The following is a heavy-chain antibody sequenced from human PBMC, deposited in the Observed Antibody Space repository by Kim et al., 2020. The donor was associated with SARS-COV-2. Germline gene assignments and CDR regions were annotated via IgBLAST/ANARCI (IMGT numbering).Heavy chain of an antibody. CDR3: ARGNYHGMDV. CDR2: ST. J-gene: IGHJ6*02. V-gene: IGHV3-74*01. Sequence: STIYASSVKGRFTLSRDNAKNTLYLQMNSLRAEDTAVYYCARGNYHGMDVWGRGTTVTVSS.